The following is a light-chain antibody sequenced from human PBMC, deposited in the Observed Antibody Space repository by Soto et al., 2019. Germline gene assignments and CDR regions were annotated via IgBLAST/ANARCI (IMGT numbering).Light chain of an antibody. V-gene: IGKV3-15*01. J-gene: IGKJ2*03. CDR2: GAS. Sequence: EIILTQSPASLSVSPGERATLSCRASQSVNNNLAWYQQKPGQAPRLLIYGASTRATGIPGRFRGSGSGTEFPLTIASLQSEDFAVYFCEQYNNLPPDSCGQGTKREIK. CDR3: EQYNNLPPDS. CDR1: QSVNNN.